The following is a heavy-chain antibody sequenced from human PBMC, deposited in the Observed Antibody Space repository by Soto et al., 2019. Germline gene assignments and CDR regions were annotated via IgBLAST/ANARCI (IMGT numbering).Heavy chain of an antibody. CDR1: GFTFSSYE. Sequence: HPGGSLRLSCAASGFTFSSYEMNWVRQAPGKGLEWVSYISSSGSTIYYADSVKGRFTISRDNAKNSLYLQMNSLRAEDTAVYYCARDLAAGYSYGYFSYYYGMDVWGQGTTVTVSS. V-gene: IGHV3-48*03. CDR2: ISSSGSTI. J-gene: IGHJ6*02. D-gene: IGHD5-18*01. CDR3: ARDLAAGYSYGYFSYYYGMDV.